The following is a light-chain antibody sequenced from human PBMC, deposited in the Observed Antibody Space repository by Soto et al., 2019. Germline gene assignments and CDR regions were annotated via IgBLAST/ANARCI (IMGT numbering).Light chain of an antibody. V-gene: IGLV2-14*01. CDR1: SSDVGGYNY. Sequence: QSALTQPASVSGSPGQSITISCTGTSSDVGGYNYVSWYQQHPGKAPKVMIYEVSNRPSGVSNRFSGSKSGNTASLTISGLQAEDEAHYYCSSYTSNNVWVFGGGTKLTV. CDR3: SSYTSNNVWV. J-gene: IGLJ3*02. CDR2: EVS.